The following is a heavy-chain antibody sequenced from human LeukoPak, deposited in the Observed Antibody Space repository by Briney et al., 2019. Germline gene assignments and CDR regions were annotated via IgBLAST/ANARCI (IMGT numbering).Heavy chain of an antibody. CDR2: IYTSGST. CDR3: ARGPYSYDSSGAFDI. J-gene: IGHJ3*02. Sequence: PSETLSLTCTVSGGSISSGSYYWSWIRQPAGKGLEWIGRIYTSGSTNYNPSLNRRVTISVDTSNNKFSVKQRSVTAADTAVYFCARGPYSYDSSGAFDIWGQGTMVTVSS. CDR1: GGSISSGSYY. D-gene: IGHD3-22*01. V-gene: IGHV4-61*02.